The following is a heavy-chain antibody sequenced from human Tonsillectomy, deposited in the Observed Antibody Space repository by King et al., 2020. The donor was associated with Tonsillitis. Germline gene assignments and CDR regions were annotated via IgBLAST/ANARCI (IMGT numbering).Heavy chain of an antibody. V-gene: IGHV3-30*18. CDR1: GFTFSTYG. CDR3: AKDQVRGSVRYSWRAYFDY. Sequence: VQLVESGGGVVQPGRSLRLSCAASGFTFSTYGLHWVRQAPGKGLEWVAVISSDGSNEYYTDSVKGRFTISRDNSKNTLYLQMNSLGAEDTAVYYCAKDQVRGSVRYSWRAYFDYWGQGTLVTVSS. J-gene: IGHJ4*02. D-gene: IGHD3-10*01. CDR2: ISSDGSNE.